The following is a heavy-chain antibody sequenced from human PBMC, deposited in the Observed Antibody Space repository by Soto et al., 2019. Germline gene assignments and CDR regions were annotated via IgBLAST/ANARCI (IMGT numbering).Heavy chain of an antibody. CDR3: AKNVKDRYRSSEH. Sequence: SGGSLRLSCTTSGFTFTNYAINWVRQAPGKGLEWVSSIGATGGATYYADSVKGRFTVSRDSSKNTVYLQMNGLRVEDTAVYYCAKNVKDRYRSSEHWGKGTLVTVSS. V-gene: IGHV3-23*01. J-gene: IGHJ1*01. CDR2: IGATGGAT. CDR1: GFTFTNYA. D-gene: IGHD6-6*01.